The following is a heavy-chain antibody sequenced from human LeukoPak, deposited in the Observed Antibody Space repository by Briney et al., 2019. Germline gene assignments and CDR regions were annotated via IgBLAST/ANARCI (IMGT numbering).Heavy chain of an antibody. CDR2: IYHSGST. Sequence: SETLSLTXAVSGYSISSGYYWGWIRQPPGKGLEWIGSIYHSGSTYYNPSLKSRVTISVDTSKNQFSLKLSSVTAADTAVYYCARPASYSSGWRWYFDLWGRRTLVTVSS. CDR1: GYSISSGYY. V-gene: IGHV4-38-2*01. J-gene: IGHJ2*01. CDR3: ARPASYSSGWRWYFDL. D-gene: IGHD6-19*01.